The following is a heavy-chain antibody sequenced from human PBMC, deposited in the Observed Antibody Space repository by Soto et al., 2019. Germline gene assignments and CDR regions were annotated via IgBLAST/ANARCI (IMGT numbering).Heavy chain of an antibody. D-gene: IGHD3-10*01. V-gene: IGHV3-23*01. J-gene: IGHJ6*03. CDR2: ISGSGGST. Sequence: GGSLRLSCAASGFTFSTYAMSWVRQAPGKGQEWVSAISGSGGSTYYADSVKGRFTISRDNSKNTLYLQMNSLRAEDTAVYYCAKGGVYYYYMDVWGKGTTVTVSS. CDR1: GFTFSTYA. CDR3: AKGGVYYYYMDV.